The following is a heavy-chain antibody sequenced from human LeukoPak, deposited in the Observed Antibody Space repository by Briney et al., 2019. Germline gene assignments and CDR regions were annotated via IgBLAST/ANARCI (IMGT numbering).Heavy chain of an antibody. CDR3: ATDGAGFDT. V-gene: IGHV3-11*01. J-gene: IGHJ5*02. CDR1: GLTFSDYY. CDR2: INIGGTNT. Sequence: AGGSLRLSCAASGLTFSDYYMSWIRQAPGKGLEWLSYINIGGTNTHYADSVKGRFTISRDNAKKSLYLEMTNLRAEDTAVYYCATDGAGFDTWGQGVLVTDSS.